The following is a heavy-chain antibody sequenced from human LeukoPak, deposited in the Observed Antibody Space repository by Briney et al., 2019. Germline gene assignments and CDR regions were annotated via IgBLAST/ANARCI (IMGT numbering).Heavy chain of an antibody. CDR3: ARDGYD. V-gene: IGHV4-34*01. CDR1: GGSFSGYY. J-gene: IGHJ4*02. Sequence: SETLSLTCAVHGGSFSGYYWSWIRQPPGKGLEWIGEINHSGSTYYNPSLKSRVTISVDTSKNQFSLKLSSVTAADTAVYYCARDGYDWGQGTLVTVSS. CDR2: INHSGST. D-gene: IGHD3-22*01.